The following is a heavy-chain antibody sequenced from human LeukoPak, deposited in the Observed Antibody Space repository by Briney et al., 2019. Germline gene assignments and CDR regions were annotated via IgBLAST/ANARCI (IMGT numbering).Heavy chain of an antibody. D-gene: IGHD3-3*01. V-gene: IGHV3-74*01. CDR3: ARVYTFGPDY. J-gene: IGHJ4*02. CDR1: GFTFSSHW. CDR2: INTDGSTT. Sequence: PGGSLRLSCAASGFTFSSHWMHWVRQAPGKGLVWVSRINTDGSTTSYADSAKGRFTISRDNAKNTLYLQMNSLRAEDTAVYYCARVYTFGPDYWGQGTLVTVSS.